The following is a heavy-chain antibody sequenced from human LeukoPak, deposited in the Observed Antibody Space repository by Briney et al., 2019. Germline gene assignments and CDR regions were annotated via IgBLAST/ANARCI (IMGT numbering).Heavy chain of an antibody. CDR1: GESFSGYY. J-gene: IGHJ4*02. CDR3: ARVFLFWRRPPKVILDY. D-gene: IGHD3-3*01. V-gene: IGHV4-34*01. CDR2: INHSGST. Sequence: SETLSLTCAVYGESFSGYYWSWIRQPPGKGLEWIGEINHSGSTNYNPSLKSRVAISVDTSKIQFSLKLSSVTAADTAVYYCARVFLFWRRPPKVILDYWGQGTLVTVSS.